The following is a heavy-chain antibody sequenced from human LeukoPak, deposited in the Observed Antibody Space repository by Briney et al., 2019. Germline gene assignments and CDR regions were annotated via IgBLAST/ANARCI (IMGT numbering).Heavy chain of an antibody. CDR1: GFTFSSFV. CDR2: IKQDGSEK. D-gene: IGHD6-19*01. J-gene: IGHJ4*02. CDR3: ARDQQWLDY. Sequence: GRSLRLSCAASGFTFSSFVMHWVRQAPGKGLEWVANIKQDGSEKYYVDSVKGRFTISRDNAKNSLYLQMNSLRAEDTAVYYCARDQQWLDYRGQGTLVTVSS. V-gene: IGHV3-7*01.